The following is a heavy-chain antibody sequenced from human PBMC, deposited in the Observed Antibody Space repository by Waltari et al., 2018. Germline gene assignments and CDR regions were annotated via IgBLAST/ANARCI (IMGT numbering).Heavy chain of an antibody. CDR3: AGGPSSGGAPSLDV. CDR2: INHSVST. CDR1: GGSFSGYY. V-gene: IGHV4-34*01. J-gene: IGHJ6*04. Sequence: QVQLQQWGAGLLKPSETLSLTCAVYGGSFSGYYWSWIRQPPGKGRAWVGEINHSVSTNYHQALKSRVTISVDTSKNQFSLKLSSVTATDTAVYYCAGGPSSGGAPSLDVWGKGTTVTVSS.